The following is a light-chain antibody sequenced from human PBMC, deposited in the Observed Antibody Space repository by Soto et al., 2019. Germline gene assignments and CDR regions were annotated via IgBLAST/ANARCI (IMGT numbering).Light chain of an antibody. Sequence: QSALTQPPSASGSPGQSVTISCTGTSSDVGDYKFVSWYQQQPGTAPKLLIYEVSRRPSGVPDRFSGSKSGNTASLTVSGLQAEEEADYYCSSYAGNNNVVFGGGTKLTVL. CDR2: EVS. V-gene: IGLV2-8*01. J-gene: IGLJ2*01. CDR3: SSYAGNNNVV. CDR1: SSDVGDYKF.